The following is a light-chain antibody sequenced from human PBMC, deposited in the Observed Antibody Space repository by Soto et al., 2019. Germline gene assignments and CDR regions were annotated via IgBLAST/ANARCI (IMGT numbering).Light chain of an antibody. J-gene: IGKJ4*01. CDR3: QQSYVTPPIT. V-gene: IGKV1-39*01. CDR2: AAS. CDR1: QNIHNY. Sequence: DIQMTQSPSSLSASVGDRVTNTCRASQNIHNYLSWYQQKPGKAPRLLIYAASKLQSGVPLRFSGSGSGTLFTLTIGSLQPEDCAVYYCQQSYVTPPITFGGGTKVEIK.